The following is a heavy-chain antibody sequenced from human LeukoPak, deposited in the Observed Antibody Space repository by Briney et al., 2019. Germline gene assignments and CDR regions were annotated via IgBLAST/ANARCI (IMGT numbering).Heavy chain of an antibody. D-gene: IGHD2/OR15-2a*01. CDR3: ARARLSKGAAWYFDL. CDR1: GFTFSSYD. CDR2: IGIAGDT. V-gene: IGHV3-13*04. J-gene: IGHJ2*01. Sequence: PGGSLRLSCAASGFTFSSYDMHWVRQVTGRGLEWVSAIGIAGDTYYLASVKGRFTISRENAKNSLYLQMNSLRAGDTAVYYCARARLSKGAAWYFDLWGRGTLVSVS.